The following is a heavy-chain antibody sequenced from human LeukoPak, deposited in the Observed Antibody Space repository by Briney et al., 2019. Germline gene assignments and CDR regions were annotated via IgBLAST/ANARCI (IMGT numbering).Heavy chain of an antibody. CDR2: IYYSGST. V-gene: IGHV4-59*04. D-gene: IGHD3-22*01. J-gene: IGHJ6*02. CDR3: ARVHYDSSGPNMDV. CDR1: GGSISSYY. Sequence: SETLSLTCTVSGGSISSYYWSWIRQPPGKGLEWIGYIYYSGSTYYNPSLKSRVTISVDTSKNQFSLKLISVTAADTAVYCCARVHYDSSGPNMDVWGQGTTVTVSS.